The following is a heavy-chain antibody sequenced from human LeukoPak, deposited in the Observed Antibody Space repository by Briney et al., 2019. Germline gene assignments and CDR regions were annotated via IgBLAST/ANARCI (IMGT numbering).Heavy chain of an antibody. V-gene: IGHV4-34*01. CDR1: GGSFSGYY. D-gene: IGHD4-11*01. CDR3: ARRYSNYFFDY. CDR2: INHSGST. J-gene: IGHJ4*02. Sequence: SETLSLTCAVYGGSFSGYYWSWIRQPPGKGLEWIGEINHSGSTNYNPSLKSRVTISVDTSENQFSLKLSSVTAADTAVYYCARRYSNYFFDYWGQGTLVTVSS.